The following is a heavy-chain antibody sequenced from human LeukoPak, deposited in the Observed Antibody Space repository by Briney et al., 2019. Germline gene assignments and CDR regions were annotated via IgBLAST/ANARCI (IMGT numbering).Heavy chain of an antibody. J-gene: IGHJ4*02. V-gene: IGHV1-8*01. CDR1: GFTFTSYD. CDR3: VRTPPNWGFDY. D-gene: IGHD7-27*01. CDR2: MSPNSGDT. Sequence: ASVKVSCKASGFTFTSYDINWVRQATGQGLEWLGWMSPNSGDTGYAQKFQGRVTMTSDSSISTAYMELSSLRSEDTAIYYCVRTPPNWGFDYWGQGTLVAVSS.